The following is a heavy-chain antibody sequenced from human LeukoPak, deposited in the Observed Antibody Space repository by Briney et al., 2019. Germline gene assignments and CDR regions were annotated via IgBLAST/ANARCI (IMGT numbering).Heavy chain of an antibody. CDR2: IYPGDSDT. J-gene: IGHJ4*02. CDR1: GYSFTSYW. V-gene: IGHV5-51*01. CDR3: ARLTEAQWLVGYFFDY. D-gene: IGHD6-19*01. Sequence: GESLKISCKGSGYSFTSYWIGWVRQMPGKGLEWMGIIYPGDSDTRYSPSFQGQVTISADKSISTAYLQWSSLKASDTAMYYRARLTEAQWLVGYFFDYWGQGTLVTVSS.